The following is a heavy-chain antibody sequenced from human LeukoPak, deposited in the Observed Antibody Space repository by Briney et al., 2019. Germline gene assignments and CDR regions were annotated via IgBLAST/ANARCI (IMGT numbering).Heavy chain of an antibody. D-gene: IGHD4-17*01. Sequence: GGSLRLSCAASGFSFSNSWMSWVRQAPGKGREWVADMSYDGSVKVYVDSVKGRITISRDNARSSLFLQMHSLRAEDTAVYYCARDPQHGALDYWGQGTLVTVSS. CDR1: GFSFSNSW. V-gene: IGHV3-7*01. CDR2: MSYDGSVK. CDR3: ARDPQHGALDY. J-gene: IGHJ4*02.